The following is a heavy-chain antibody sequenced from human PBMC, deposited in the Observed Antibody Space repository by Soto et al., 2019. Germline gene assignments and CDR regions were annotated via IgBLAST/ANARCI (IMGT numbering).Heavy chain of an antibody. V-gene: IGHV4-4*02. J-gene: IGHJ4*02. CDR1: GGSFTSNNW. CDR2: IYRTGST. Sequence: QVHLQESGPGLVKPSGTLSLTCAVSGGSFTSNNWWTWVRQPPGQALEWIGEIYRTGSTNYNPSLKSRVTISLDKSENQFSLKVTSLTAADTAVYYCASRDPGTSVDYWGQGTLVTVSS. CDR3: ASRDPGTSVDY. D-gene: IGHD1-7*01.